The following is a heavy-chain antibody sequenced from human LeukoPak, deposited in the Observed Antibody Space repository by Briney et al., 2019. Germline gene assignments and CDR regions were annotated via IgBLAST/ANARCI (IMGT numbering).Heavy chain of an antibody. Sequence: GGSLRLSCATSGFTFSNYEMSWVRQTPGKGLEWVSYISSSGSSTYYADSVKGRFTISRDNAKSSLCLQMDSLRAGDTAVYYCAREDGSQLDYWGRGTQVIVSS. J-gene: IGHJ4*02. D-gene: IGHD1-26*01. CDR3: AREDGSQLDY. CDR2: ISSSGSST. CDR1: GFTFSNYE. V-gene: IGHV3-48*03.